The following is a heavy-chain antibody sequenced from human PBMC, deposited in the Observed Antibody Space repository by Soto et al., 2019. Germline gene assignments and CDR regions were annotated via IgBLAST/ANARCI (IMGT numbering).Heavy chain of an antibody. V-gene: IGHV4-39*01. D-gene: IGHD2-2*01. CDR1: GGSISDDTYY. CDR2: IYYSGTS. J-gene: IGHJ5*02. CDR3: ARLHCDSPNCVPLDP. Sequence: QLQLQESGPGLVKPSETLSLTCTVSGGSISDDTYYWGWIRQPPGKGLEWIGSIYYSGTSSYNPSLKSRVTMSVDPSKKQLSLRLSSVTAADTAVYYCARLHCDSPNCVPLDPWGQGTLVIVSS.